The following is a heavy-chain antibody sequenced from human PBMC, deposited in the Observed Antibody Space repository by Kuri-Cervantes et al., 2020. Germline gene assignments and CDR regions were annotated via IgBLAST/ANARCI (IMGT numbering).Heavy chain of an antibody. J-gene: IGHJ4*02. CDR3: ARDDSTSGWFAIDY. Sequence: GESLKISCAASGFTFSSYSMNWVRQAPGKGLEWVSYISSSSSTIYYADSVKGRFTISRDNSKNLLYLQMNSLRAEDTAVYYCARDDSTSGWFAIDYWGQGTVVTVSS. D-gene: IGHD2-2*01. CDR2: ISSSSSTI. CDR1: GFTFSSYS. V-gene: IGHV3-48*01.